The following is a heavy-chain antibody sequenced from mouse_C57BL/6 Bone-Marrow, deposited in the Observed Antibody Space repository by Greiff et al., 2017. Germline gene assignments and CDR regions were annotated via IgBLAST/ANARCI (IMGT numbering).Heavy chain of an antibody. CDR1: GYTFTEYT. Sequence: VQLQQSGAELVKPGASVKLSCKASGYTFTEYTIHWVKQRSGQGLEWIGWFYPGSGSIKYNEKFKDKATLTADKSSSTVYMEISRLTSEDSAVYFCARHSLYYYGSRGYYAMDYWGQGTSVTVSS. CDR2: FYPGSGSI. CDR3: ARHSLYYYGSRGYYAMDY. D-gene: IGHD1-1*01. J-gene: IGHJ4*01. V-gene: IGHV1-62-2*01.